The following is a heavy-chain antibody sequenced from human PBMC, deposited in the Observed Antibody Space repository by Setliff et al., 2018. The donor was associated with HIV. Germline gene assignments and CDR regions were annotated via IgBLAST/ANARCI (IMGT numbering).Heavy chain of an antibody. J-gene: IGHJ4*02. CDR2: IGANNGNT. Sequence: ASVKVSCKASGYTFTRYGISWVRQAPGQGLEWMGWIGANNGNTNYAQKLQGRVTMTTGTSASTAYMELRSLRSDDTAVYYCARHASTWYYESSGPHFDYWGQGTLVTVSS. CDR3: ARHASTWYYESSGPHFDY. D-gene: IGHD3-22*01. CDR1: GYTFTRYG. V-gene: IGHV1-18*01.